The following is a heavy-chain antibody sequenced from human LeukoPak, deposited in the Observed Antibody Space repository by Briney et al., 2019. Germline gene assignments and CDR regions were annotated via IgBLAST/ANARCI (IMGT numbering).Heavy chain of an antibody. CDR1: GYTFTGYY. CDR2: INPNSGGT. D-gene: IGHD1-26*01. J-gene: IGHJ6*03. V-gene: IGHV1-2*06. CDR3: AREGGSHYYYYYYMDV. Sequence: APVKVSCKASGYTFTGYYMHWVRQAPGQGLEWMGRINPNSGGTNYAQKFQGRVTMTKDTSISTAYMELSRLRSDDTAVYYCAREGGSHYYYYYYMDVWGKGTTVTVSS.